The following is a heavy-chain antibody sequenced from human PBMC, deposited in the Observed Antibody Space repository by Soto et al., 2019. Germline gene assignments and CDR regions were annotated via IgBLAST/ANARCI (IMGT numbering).Heavy chain of an antibody. J-gene: IGHJ4*02. CDR3: ARVGEYSGYGGFFDY. CDR1: GYTFTSYY. Sequence: ASVKVSCKASGYTFTSYYMHWVRQAPGQGLEWMGITNPSGGSTSYAQKFQGRVTMTRDTSTSTVYMELSSLRSEDTAVYYCARVGEYSGYGGFFDYWGQGTLVTVSS. D-gene: IGHD5-12*01. V-gene: IGHV1-46*03. CDR2: TNPSGGST.